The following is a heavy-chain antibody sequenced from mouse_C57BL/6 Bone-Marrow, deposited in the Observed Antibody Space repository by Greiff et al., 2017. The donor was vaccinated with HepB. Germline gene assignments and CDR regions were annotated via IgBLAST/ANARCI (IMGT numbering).Heavy chain of an antibody. V-gene: IGHV2-9-1*01. J-gene: IGHJ2*01. CDR1: GFSLTSYA. D-gene: IGHD2-5*01. Sequence: VQRVESGPGLVAPSQSLSITCTVSGFSLTSYAISWVRQPPGKGLEWLGVIWTGGGTNYNSALKSRMSISKDNSNSQVFLKKNSLQTDDTARYYCARIAYYSNYYFDYWGQGTTLTVAS. CDR3: ARIAYYSNYYFDY. CDR2: IWTGGGT.